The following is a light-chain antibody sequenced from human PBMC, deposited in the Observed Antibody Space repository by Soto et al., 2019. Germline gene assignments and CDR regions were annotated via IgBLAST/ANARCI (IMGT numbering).Light chain of an antibody. CDR2: GAS. Sequence: EIVMTQSPATLSLSPGERATLSCRASQSVSNNLAWYHQKPGQAPRLLIYGASTRATGIPARFSGSGSGTEFTLTFSSLQSEDFAVSYCQQYNNWWTFGQGTKVEIK. CDR1: QSVSNN. V-gene: IGKV3-15*01. J-gene: IGKJ1*01. CDR3: QQYNNWWT.